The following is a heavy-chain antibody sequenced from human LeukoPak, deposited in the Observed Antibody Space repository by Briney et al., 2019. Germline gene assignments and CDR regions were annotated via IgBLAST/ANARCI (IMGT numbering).Heavy chain of an antibody. Sequence: SETLSLTCTVYGGSISSGGYYWSWIRQPPGKGLEWIGYIYHSGSTYYNPSLKSRVTISVDRSKNQFSLKLSSVTAADTAVYYCAQYIRDSGTYYLDHWGQGTLVTVSS. CDR2: IYHSGST. V-gene: IGHV4-30-2*01. CDR3: AQYIRDSGTYYLDH. D-gene: IGHD2-8*01. J-gene: IGHJ4*02. CDR1: GGSISSGGYY.